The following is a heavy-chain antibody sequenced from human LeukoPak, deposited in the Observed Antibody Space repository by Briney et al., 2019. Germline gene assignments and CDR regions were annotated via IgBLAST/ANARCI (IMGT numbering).Heavy chain of an antibody. Sequence: GGSLRLSCAASGFTVTSNYMSWVRQAPGKGLEWVSVIYSGENTDYADSVKGRFTVSRDNSKNTVYLQMNRLRVEDTAVYYWARGSRWSGYYLGYWGQGIVVTVSS. CDR1: GFTVTSNY. CDR3: ARGSRWSGYYLGY. D-gene: IGHD3-3*01. V-gene: IGHV3-53*01. CDR2: IYSGENT. J-gene: IGHJ4*02.